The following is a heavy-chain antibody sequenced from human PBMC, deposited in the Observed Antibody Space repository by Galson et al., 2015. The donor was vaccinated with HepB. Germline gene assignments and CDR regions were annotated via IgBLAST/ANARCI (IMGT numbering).Heavy chain of an antibody. Sequence: SLRLSCAASGFTFSSYWMSWVRQAPGKGLEWVANIKQDGSEKYYVDSVKGRFTISRDNAKNSLYLQMNSLRAEDTAVYYCARCLREPGFLEWFQSYYYYYMDVWGKGTTVTVSS. CDR2: IKQDGSEK. CDR3: ARCLREPGFLEWFQSYYYYYMDV. D-gene: IGHD3-3*01. J-gene: IGHJ6*03. V-gene: IGHV3-7*03. CDR1: GFTFSSYW.